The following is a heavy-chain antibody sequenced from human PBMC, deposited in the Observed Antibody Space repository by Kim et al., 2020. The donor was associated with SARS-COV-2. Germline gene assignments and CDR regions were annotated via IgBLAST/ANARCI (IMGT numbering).Heavy chain of an antibody. J-gene: IGHJ6*02. CDR1: GGTFSSYA. CDR3: ARERFIVTTPYGMDV. Sequence: SVKVSCKASGGTFSSYAISWVRQAPGQGLEWMGGIIPIFGTANYAQKFQGRVTITADESTSTAYMELSSLRSEDTAVYYCARERFIVTTPYGMDVWGQGTTVTVSS. D-gene: IGHD4-4*01. CDR2: IIPIFGTA. V-gene: IGHV1-69*13.